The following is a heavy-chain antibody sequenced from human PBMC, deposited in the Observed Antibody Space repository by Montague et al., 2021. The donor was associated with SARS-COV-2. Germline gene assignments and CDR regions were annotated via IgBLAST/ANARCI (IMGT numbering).Heavy chain of an antibody. D-gene: IGHD6-19*01. V-gene: IGHV3-30-3*01. Sequence: SLRLSCAASGFTFTTYVYHWVRQAPGGGLEWVALIPSDGGHTQYADSVXGRFTIYRDTSISTLYLQMDSLRPDDTAVYFCAREIGTSGWAGFFDFRGQGTLVTVSP. CDR2: IPSDGGHT. CDR3: AREIGTSGWAGFFDF. CDR1: GFTFTTYV. J-gene: IGHJ4*02.